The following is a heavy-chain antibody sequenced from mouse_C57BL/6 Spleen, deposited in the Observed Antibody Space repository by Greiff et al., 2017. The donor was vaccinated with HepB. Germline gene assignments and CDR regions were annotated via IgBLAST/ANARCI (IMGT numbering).Heavy chain of an antibody. Sequence: VQLQQSGAELARPGASVKLSCKASGYTFTSYGISWVKQRTGQGLEWIGEIYPRSGNTYYNEKFKGKATLTADKSSSTAYMELRSLTSEDSAVYFCAYSGSEGAMDSWGQGPSVTVSS. CDR3: AYSGSEGAMDS. D-gene: IGHD1-1*01. J-gene: IGHJ4*01. CDR1: GYTFTSYG. V-gene: IGHV1-81*01. CDR2: IYPRSGNT.